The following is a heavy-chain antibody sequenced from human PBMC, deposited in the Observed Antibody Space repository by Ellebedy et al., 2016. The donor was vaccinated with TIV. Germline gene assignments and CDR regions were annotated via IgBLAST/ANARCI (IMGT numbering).Heavy chain of an antibody. Sequence: GESLKISCATSGFTFSSYWMNSVRQAPGKGLEWVANIRQDGSEKYYVDSVKGRFTISRDNAKNSLYLQMNSLRAEDTAVYYCARGYYDSSVPHYFDSWGQGTLVTVSS. CDR2: IRQDGSEK. J-gene: IGHJ4*02. V-gene: IGHV3-7*01. CDR3: ARGYYDSSVPHYFDS. CDR1: GFTFSSYW. D-gene: IGHD3-22*01.